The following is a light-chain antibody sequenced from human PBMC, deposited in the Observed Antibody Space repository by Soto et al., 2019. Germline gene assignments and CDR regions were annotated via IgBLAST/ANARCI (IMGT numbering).Light chain of an antibody. V-gene: IGKV3-20*01. J-gene: IGKJ1*01. CDR3: QQYGSSPHT. Sequence: EIVLTQSPGTLSLSPAEGATLSCRASQSVSSNYLAWYQQKAGQAPRLLIYGASSRATGIPDRFSGSGSGTDFTLTISSLEPEDFAAYYCQQYGSSPHTFGQGTKVDIK. CDR1: QSVSSNY. CDR2: GAS.